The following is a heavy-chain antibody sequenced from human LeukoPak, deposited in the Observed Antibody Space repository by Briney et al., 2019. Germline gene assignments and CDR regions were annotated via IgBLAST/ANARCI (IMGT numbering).Heavy chain of an antibody. J-gene: IGHJ4*02. Sequence: GGSLRLSCAASGFTFSNAWMSWVRQAPGKGLEWVGRIISKVDGGTADYAAPVKGRFTISRDDSKNTVYLQMNSLKTEDTAVYYCTSSGGTTTRFVDYWGQGNLVSVSS. CDR1: GFTFSNAW. V-gene: IGHV3-15*01. D-gene: IGHD2/OR15-2a*01. CDR2: IISKVDGGTA. CDR3: TSSGGTTTRFVDY.